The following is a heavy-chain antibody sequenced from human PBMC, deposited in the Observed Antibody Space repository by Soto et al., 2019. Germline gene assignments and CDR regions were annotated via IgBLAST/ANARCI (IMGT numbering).Heavy chain of an antibody. J-gene: IGHJ3*02. D-gene: IGHD3-16*01. CDR1: GDSISSYY. CDR2: INTSGST. CDR3: ARDKAQDGLDAFDI. V-gene: IGHV4-4*07. Sequence: PSETLSLTCTVSGDSISSYYWSWIRQPAGKGLEWIGRINTSGSTYYNPSLKSRVTISVDTSKNQFSLKLSSVTAADTAVYYCARDKAQDGLDAFDIWGQGAMVTVSS.